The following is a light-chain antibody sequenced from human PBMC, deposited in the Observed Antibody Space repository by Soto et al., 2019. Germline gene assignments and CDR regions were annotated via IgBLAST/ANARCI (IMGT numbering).Light chain of an antibody. J-gene: IGKJ1*01. CDR2: SAS. CDR1: QNIRND. V-gene: IGKV1-6*01. Sequence: AIQMTQSPSSLSASVGDRVTITCRASQNIRNDLGWYQQKPGKAPKLLISSASTLQSEVPSRFSGSGSGTDFTLTISSLQPEDVATYYCQKYNSAPWTFGQGTKVDIK. CDR3: QKYNSAPWT.